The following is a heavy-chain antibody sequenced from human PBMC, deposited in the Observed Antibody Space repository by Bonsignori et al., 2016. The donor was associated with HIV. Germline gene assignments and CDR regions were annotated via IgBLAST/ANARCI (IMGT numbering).Heavy chain of an antibody. CDR3: ASLSGSSGYSFDY. V-gene: IGHV3-74*01. CDR2: INSDGSST. D-gene: IGHD3-22*01. J-gene: IGHJ4*02. Sequence: WIRQPPGKGLVWVSRINSDGSSTSYADSVKGRFTISRDNAKNTLYLQMNSLRAEDTAVYYCASLSGSSGYSFDYWGQGTLVTVSS.